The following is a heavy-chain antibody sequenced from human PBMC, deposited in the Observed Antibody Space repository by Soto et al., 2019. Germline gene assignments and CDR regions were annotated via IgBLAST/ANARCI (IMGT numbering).Heavy chain of an antibody. D-gene: IGHD3-16*01. V-gene: IGHV2-5*02. CDR1: GFSLSTSGVG. J-gene: IGHJ4*02. CDR3: AHRGGGFHY. CDR2: IYWDDDK. Sequence: QITLKESGPTLVKPTQTLTLTCTFSGFSLSTSGVGVGWIRQPPGKALEWLALIYWDDDKRYSPSLKSRLTNPKDTSKNQVVLTMTNMDPGDTGTYYWAHRGGGFHYWGQGTLVTVSS.